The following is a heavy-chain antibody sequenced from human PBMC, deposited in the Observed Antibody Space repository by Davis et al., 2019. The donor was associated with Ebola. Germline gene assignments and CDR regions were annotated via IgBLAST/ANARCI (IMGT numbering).Heavy chain of an antibody. Sequence: MPSETLSLTCTVSDDSISSYYWSWIRQPPEKGLEWIGYMYYGGSIIYNPSLKSRVTMSVDTSKKQFSLRLRSVTAADTAVYYCARDSEAGSDWGQGTLVTVSS. CDR2: MYYGGSI. CDR3: ARDSEAGSD. D-gene: IGHD1-26*01. V-gene: IGHV4-59*01. J-gene: IGHJ4*02. CDR1: DDSISSYY.